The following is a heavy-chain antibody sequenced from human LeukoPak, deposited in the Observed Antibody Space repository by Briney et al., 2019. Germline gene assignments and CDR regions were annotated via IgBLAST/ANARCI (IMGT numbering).Heavy chain of an antibody. CDR3: ARDSGGWYQFDY. D-gene: IGHD6-19*01. J-gene: IGHJ4*02. V-gene: IGHV1-69*15. Sequence: ASVKVSCKASGGTFSSYAISWVRQAPGQGLEWKGRIIPIFGTANYAQKFQGRVTITADESTSTAYMELSSLRSEDTAVYYCARDSGGWYQFDYWGQGTLVTVSS. CDR2: IIPIFGTA. CDR1: GGTFSSYA.